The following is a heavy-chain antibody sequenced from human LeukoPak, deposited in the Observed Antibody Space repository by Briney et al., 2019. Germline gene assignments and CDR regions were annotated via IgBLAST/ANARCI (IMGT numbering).Heavy chain of an antibody. D-gene: IGHD3-22*01. CDR2: IIPIVGTA. Sequence: GASVKVSCKASGGTFSSYAISWVRQAPGQGLEWMGGIIPIVGTANYAQKFQGRVTMTRDTSTSTVYMELSSLRSEDTAVYYCAKIKSYYYDTSDKDAFDIWGQGTMVTVSS. J-gene: IGHJ3*02. CDR3: AKIKSYYYDTSDKDAFDI. V-gene: IGHV1-69*05. CDR1: GGTFSSYA.